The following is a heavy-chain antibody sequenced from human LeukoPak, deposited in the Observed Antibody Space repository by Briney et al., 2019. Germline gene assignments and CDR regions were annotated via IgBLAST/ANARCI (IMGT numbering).Heavy chain of an antibody. Sequence: ASVKVSCKASGYTFTSYGISWVRQAPGQGLEWMGWISSYNGNTNYAQNLQGRVTVTTDTSTSTAYMELRSLTSDDTAVYYCARDKSGSGSYIDYWGQGTLVTVSS. CDR3: ARDKSGSGSYIDY. CDR1: GYTFTSYG. V-gene: IGHV1-18*01. J-gene: IGHJ4*02. CDR2: ISSYNGNT. D-gene: IGHD3-10*01.